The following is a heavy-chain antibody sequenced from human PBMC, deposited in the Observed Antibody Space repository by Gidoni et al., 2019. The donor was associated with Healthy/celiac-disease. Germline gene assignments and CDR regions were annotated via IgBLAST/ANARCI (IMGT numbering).Heavy chain of an antibody. J-gene: IGHJ6*02. Sequence: QLQLQESGPGLVKPSETLSLTCTVSGGSISSSSYYWGWIRQPPGKGLEWIGSIYYSGSTYYNPSLKSRVTISVDTSKNQFSLKLSSVTAADTAVYYCARLCIAAASRPYYGMDVWGQGTTVTVSS. CDR3: ARLCIAAASRPYYGMDV. D-gene: IGHD6-13*01. V-gene: IGHV4-39*01. CDR2: IYYSGST. CDR1: GGSISSSSYY.